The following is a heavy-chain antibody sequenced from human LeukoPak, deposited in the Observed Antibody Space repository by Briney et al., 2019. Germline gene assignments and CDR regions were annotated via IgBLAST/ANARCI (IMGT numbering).Heavy chain of an antibody. Sequence: SETLSLTCTVSGDSFSSVTDYWAWIRQPPGKGLEWIASGDYSGGKYYNPSLKSRVTISVDTSKNQFSLKLSSVTAADTAVYYCAGGGSGSYYNEYYFDYWGQGTLVTVSS. J-gene: IGHJ4*02. D-gene: IGHD3-10*01. V-gene: IGHV4-39*07. CDR3: AGGGSGSYYNEYYFDY. CDR2: GDYSGGK. CDR1: GDSFSSVTDY.